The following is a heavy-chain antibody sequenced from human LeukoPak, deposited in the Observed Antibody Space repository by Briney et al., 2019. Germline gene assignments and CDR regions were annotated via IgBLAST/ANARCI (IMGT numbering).Heavy chain of an antibody. V-gene: IGHV1-8*03. J-gene: IGHJ5*02. Sequence: GASVNVSCKSSGYTFTSHDINWVRQAPGQGLEWMGWMSPKSGHTGYAQNFQGRVTITRDTSINTAYMELTSLRSDDTAVYYCARDGSTSLYTWFDPWGQGTLVIVSS. CDR1: GYTFTSHD. CDR2: MSPKSGHT. D-gene: IGHD1-26*01. CDR3: ARDGSTSLYTWFDP.